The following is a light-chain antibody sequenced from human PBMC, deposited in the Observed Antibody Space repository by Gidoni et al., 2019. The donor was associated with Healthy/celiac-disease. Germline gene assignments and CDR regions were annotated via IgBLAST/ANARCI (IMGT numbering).Light chain of an antibody. Sequence: QSPLTQPRSVSVSPGQSVTLSCTGTRSAVGGYNSVSWYKQHPGQAPNLMMYDLRKRPAVVPDRCSGSKSGNTASQTISGFQAEDEADYYCCSYAGSYTQFGGGTKLTVL. CDR2: DLR. CDR1: RSAVGGYNS. V-gene: IGLV2-11*01. CDR3: CSYAGSYTQ. J-gene: IGLJ2*01.